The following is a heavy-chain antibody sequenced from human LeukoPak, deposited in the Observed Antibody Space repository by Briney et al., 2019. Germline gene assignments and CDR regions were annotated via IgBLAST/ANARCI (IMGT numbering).Heavy chain of an antibody. D-gene: IGHD3-22*01. CDR2: VDDTGST. CDR3: ARHLKIVVSGTVAFDI. Sequence: SETLSLTCTVSGGSMSNYYWSWIRKPPGKGLEWIGYVDDTGSTNYNPSLQTRVSISEDTTNNQFSLHLSSVTAADTAVYYCARHLKIVVSGTVAFDIWGQGTMVTVSS. J-gene: IGHJ3*02. V-gene: IGHV4-59*08. CDR1: GGSMSNYY.